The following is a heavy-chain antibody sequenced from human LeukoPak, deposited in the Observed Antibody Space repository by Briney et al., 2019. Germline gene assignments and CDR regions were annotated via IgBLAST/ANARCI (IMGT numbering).Heavy chain of an antibody. D-gene: IGHD3-10*01. CDR1: GYTFTSYA. CDR2: IIPIFGTT. J-gene: IGHJ6*03. V-gene: IGHV1-69*06. CDR3: ARMMVSGSYYNVPYYYMDV. Sequence: GASVKVSCKASGYTFTSYAISWVRQAPGQGLEWMGGIIPIFGTTNYAQKFQDRVTITADKSTSTAYMELSSLRSEDTAVYYCARMMVSGSYYNVPYYYMDVWGKGTTVTVSS.